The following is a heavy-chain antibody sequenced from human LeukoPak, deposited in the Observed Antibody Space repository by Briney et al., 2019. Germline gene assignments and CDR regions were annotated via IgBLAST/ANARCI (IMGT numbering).Heavy chain of an antibody. CDR3: ARGRGFGELFAPYFDF. V-gene: IGHV4-59*08. CDR1: GGYISNYY. Sequence: EPSETLSLTCTVSGGYISNYYWSWLRQPPGKGLEWIGYIYYSESTNYNPSLKRRLTISVDTSKNQFSLKLSSVTAADTAVYYCARGRGFGELFAPYFDFWGQGTPVTVSS. D-gene: IGHD3-10*01. J-gene: IGHJ4*02. CDR2: IYYSEST.